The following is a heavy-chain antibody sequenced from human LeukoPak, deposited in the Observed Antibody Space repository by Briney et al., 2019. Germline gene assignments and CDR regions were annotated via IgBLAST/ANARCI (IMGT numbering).Heavy chain of an antibody. V-gene: IGHV3-30*02. CDR2: IRFDGSSK. D-gene: IGHD7-27*01. Sequence: GGSLRLSCAASGFTFTSYAMHWVRQAPGKGLEWVAFIRFDGSSKYYADSVKGRFTISRDNSKNTVYLQMHSLRAEDTAVYYCAKDDGPGFDYWGQGTLVTVSS. CDR1: GFTFTSYA. J-gene: IGHJ4*02. CDR3: AKDDGPGFDY.